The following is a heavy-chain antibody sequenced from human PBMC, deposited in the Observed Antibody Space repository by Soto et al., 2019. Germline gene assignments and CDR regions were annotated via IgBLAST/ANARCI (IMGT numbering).Heavy chain of an antibody. CDR1: GDSVSSNSAA. V-gene: IGHV6-1*01. CDR3: ARGRAAGRGDWFDP. D-gene: IGHD6-13*01. CDR2: TYYRSKWYN. Sequence: PSQTLSLTCDISGDSVSSNSAAWNWIRQSPSRGLEWLGRTYYRSKWYNDYAVSVRGRITINPDTSKNQFSLQLKSVTPDDTAVYYCARGRAAGRGDWFDPWGHGTQVTVFS. J-gene: IGHJ5*02.